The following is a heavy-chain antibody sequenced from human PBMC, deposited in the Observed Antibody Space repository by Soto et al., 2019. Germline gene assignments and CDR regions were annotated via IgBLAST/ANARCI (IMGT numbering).Heavy chain of an antibody. CDR1: GGSISSSSYY. Sequence: SETLSLTCTVSGGSISSSSYYWGWIRQPPGKGLEWIGSIYYSGSTYYNPSPKSRVTISVDTSKNQFSLKLSSVTAADTAVYYCARQPPGVRFLGWLSYGPSYMDVWGKGTTVTVSS. CDR2: IYYSGST. CDR3: ARQPPGVRFLGWLSYGPSYMDV. J-gene: IGHJ6*03. D-gene: IGHD3-3*01. V-gene: IGHV4-39*01.